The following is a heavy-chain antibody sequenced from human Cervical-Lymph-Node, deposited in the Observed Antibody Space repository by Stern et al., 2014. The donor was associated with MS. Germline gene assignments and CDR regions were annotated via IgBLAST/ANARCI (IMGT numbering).Heavy chain of an antibody. Sequence: VQLVQSGAEVKKPGASVNVSCEASGFSFTTHYMHWIRQAPGEGLERVGMLNPNSGTTSYARQFQGRVIITRDTSTSTIYMELTGLRSEDTALYFCTRVQRERRALDHFDPWGQGTLVTVSS. CDR3: TRVQRERRALDHFDP. D-gene: IGHD1-1*01. J-gene: IGHJ5*02. CDR1: GFSFTTHY. CDR2: LNPNSGTT. V-gene: IGHV1-46*03.